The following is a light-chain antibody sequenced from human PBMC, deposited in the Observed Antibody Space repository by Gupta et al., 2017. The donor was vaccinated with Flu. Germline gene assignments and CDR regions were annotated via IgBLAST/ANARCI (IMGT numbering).Light chain of an antibody. CDR3: QPDGSLPRT. J-gene: IGKJ1*01. CDR1: NSVHTDY. CDR2: QSS. Sequence: LPPVESHTNSCRARNSVHTDYLAWYHHKPGQPPRLLVYQSSTRAHGLPYRFSGSGSGPXFTLTIXSLEPGDFAVYYCQPDGSLPRTFGXGTKVEIK. V-gene: IGKV3-20*01.